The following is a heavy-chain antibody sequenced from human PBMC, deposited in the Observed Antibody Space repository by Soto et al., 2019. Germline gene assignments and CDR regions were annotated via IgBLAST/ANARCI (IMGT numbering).Heavy chain of an antibody. J-gene: IGHJ4*02. CDR1: GGSISSYY. CDR2: IYYSWST. D-gene: IGHD3-10*01. V-gene: IGHV4-59*01. Sequence: SETLSLTCTVAGGSISSYYWSWIRQPPGKGLEWIGYIYYSWSTNYNPSLKSRVTISVDTSKNQFSLKLSSVTAADTAVYYCAREEKVRVVVYWGQGTLVTVSS. CDR3: AREEKVRVVVY.